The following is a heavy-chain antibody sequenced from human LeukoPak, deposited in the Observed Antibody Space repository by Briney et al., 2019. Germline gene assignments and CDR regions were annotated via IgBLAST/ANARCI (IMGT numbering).Heavy chain of an antibody. V-gene: IGHV1-18*01. Sequence: ASVKVSCKASGYTFTSYGISWVRQAPGQGLEWMGWISAYNGNTNYAQKLQGRVTMTTDTSTSTAYMELRSLRSDDTAVYYCARDLVPPNYCDSSGYYPNFDYWGQGTLVTVSS. CDR1: GYTFTSYG. J-gene: IGHJ4*02. CDR3: ARDLVPPNYCDSSGYYPNFDY. CDR2: ISAYNGNT. D-gene: IGHD3-22*01.